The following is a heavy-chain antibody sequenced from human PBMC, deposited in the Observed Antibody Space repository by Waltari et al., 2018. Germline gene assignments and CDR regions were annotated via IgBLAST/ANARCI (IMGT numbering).Heavy chain of an antibody. Sequence: QVQLQESGPGLVKPSGTLSLTCAVSGGSISSSNWWSWVRQPPEKGLEWIGEIYHSGSTNYKPALKSRVNISVDKSKSQSSLKLRSGTAADTAVYYCARDLRLLTNWYFDLWGRGTLVTVSS. J-gene: IGHJ2*01. CDR3: ARDLRLLTNWYFDL. V-gene: IGHV4-4*02. CDR1: GGSISSSNW. CDR2: IYHSGST. D-gene: IGHD3-10*01.